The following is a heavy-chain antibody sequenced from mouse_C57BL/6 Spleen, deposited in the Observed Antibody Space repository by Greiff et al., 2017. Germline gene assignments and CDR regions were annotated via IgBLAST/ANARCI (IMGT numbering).Heavy chain of an antibody. Sequence: EVQLQQSGPELVKPGASVKISCKASGYTFTDYYMNWVKQSHGKSLEWIGDINPNNGGTSYNQKFKGKATLTVDKSSSTAYMERRSLTSEDSAVYYCAGGITTVVAHWYFDVWGTGTTVTVSS. D-gene: IGHD1-1*01. J-gene: IGHJ1*03. CDR2: INPNNGGT. CDR1: GYTFTDYY. V-gene: IGHV1-26*01. CDR3: AGGITTVVAHWYFDV.